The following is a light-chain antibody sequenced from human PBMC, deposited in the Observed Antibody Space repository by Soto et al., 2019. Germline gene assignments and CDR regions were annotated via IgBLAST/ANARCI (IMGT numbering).Light chain of an antibody. CDR1: QRISCW. CDR2: KES. Sequence: DIQMTQSPSTLSASVGDRVTITCRASQRISCWLAWYQQKPGKAPKLLIYKESSLESGAPSRFSGSGSGTEFTLTISSLQPDDFATYYRQQYNSYGTFGQGTKVDNK. V-gene: IGKV1-5*03. CDR3: QQYNSYGT. J-gene: IGKJ1*01.